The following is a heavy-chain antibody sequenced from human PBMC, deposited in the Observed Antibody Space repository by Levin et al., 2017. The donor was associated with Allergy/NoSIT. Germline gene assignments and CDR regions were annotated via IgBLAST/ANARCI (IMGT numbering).Heavy chain of an antibody. J-gene: IGHJ2*01. V-gene: IGHV3-7*01. Sequence: GESLKISCAASGFTLSNYWMGWVRQAPGKGLEWMANIKQDGTEKYYVDSVKGRFNISRDNAKNSLYLQMNSLRAEDTAVYYCARVDYSGSSWYFGLWGRGTLVTVSS. CDR1: GFTLSNYW. CDR2: IKQDGTEK. CDR3: ARVDYSGSSWYFGL. D-gene: IGHD6-6*01.